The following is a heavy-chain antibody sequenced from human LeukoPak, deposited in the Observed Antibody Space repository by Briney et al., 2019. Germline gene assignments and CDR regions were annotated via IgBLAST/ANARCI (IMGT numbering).Heavy chain of an antibody. Sequence: SETLSLTCTVSGGSISSGSYYWSWIRQPAGKGLEWIGRIYTSGSTNYNPSLKSRVTISVDTSKNQFSLKLSSVTAADTAVYYCARGTERYFDWLNYMDVWGKGTTVTVSS. CDR2: IYTSGST. D-gene: IGHD3-9*01. CDR3: ARGTERYFDWLNYMDV. J-gene: IGHJ6*03. V-gene: IGHV4-61*02. CDR1: GGSISSGSYY.